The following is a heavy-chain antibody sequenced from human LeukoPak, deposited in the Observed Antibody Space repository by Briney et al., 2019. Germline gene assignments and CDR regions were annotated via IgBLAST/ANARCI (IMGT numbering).Heavy chain of an antibody. Sequence: PGGSLRLSCVASGFTFTRSAMHWVRQAPGKGLEWVAFIQYDGDNKYYADSVKGRFTISRDDSQNTLYLQMNSLTVEDTAVYYCAKRWDSTWSYFDLWGQGTVVTVSS. CDR2: IQYDGDNK. CDR3: AKRWDSTWSYFDL. CDR1: GFTFTRSA. J-gene: IGHJ4*02. V-gene: IGHV3-30*02. D-gene: IGHD1-26*01.